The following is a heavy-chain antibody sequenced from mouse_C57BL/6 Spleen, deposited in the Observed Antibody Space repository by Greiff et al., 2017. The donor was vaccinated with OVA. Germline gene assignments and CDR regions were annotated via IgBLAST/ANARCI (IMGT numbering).Heavy chain of an antibody. J-gene: IGHJ3*01. D-gene: IGHD1-1*01. CDR2: IEPANGNT. CDR1: GFNIKNTY. Sequence: EVQLQQSVAELVRPGASVKLSCTASGFNIKNTYMHWVKQRPEQGLEWIGRIEPANGNTKYAPKLQGKDTKTADTSSNTAYLQLSRLTSEDTAIYYCARGYYYGSSPFAYWGQGTLVTVSA. V-gene: IGHV14-3*01. CDR3: ARGYYYGSSPFAY.